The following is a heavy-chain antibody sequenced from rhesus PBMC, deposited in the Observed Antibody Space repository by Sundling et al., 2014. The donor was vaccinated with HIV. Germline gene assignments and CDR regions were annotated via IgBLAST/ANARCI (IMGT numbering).Heavy chain of an antibody. Sequence: QLQLQESGPGLVKPSETLSVTCAVSGDSISISYWSWIRQAPGKGLEWIGYIYGSGSITNYNPSLKSRVTLSVDTSKNQFSLKLSSVTAADTALYYCARSNPLYLDFDVWGPGVLVTVSS. CDR1: GDSISISY. D-gene: IGHD3-3*01. V-gene: IGHV4-169*01. CDR2: IYGSGSIT. CDR3: ARSNPLYLDFDV. J-gene: IGHJ5-1*01.